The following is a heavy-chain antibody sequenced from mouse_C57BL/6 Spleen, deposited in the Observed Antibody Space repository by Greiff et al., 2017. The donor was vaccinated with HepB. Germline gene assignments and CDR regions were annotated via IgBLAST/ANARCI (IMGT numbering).Heavy chain of an antibody. Sequence: QVQLQQPGAELVRPGASVTLSCKASGYTFTDYEMHWVKQTPVHGLEWIGAIDPDTGGTAYNQKFKGKAILTADKSSSTAYMELRSLTSEDSAVYYCTRPYYDYDENYWGQGTTLTVSS. V-gene: IGHV1-15*01. D-gene: IGHD2-4*01. CDR3: TRPYYDYDENY. CDR2: IDPDTGGT. CDR1: GYTFTDYE. J-gene: IGHJ2*01.